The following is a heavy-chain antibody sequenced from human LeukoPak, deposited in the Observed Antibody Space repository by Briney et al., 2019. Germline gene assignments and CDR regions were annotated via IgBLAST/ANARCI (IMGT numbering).Heavy chain of an antibody. CDR3: ARGHRTTTIFGVVISEPNFDY. CDR1: GYSFTIYD. CDR2: RNPNSGNT. V-gene: IGHV1-8*03. Sequence: AASVTLSFTAAGYSFTIYDINWVRQPTGQGLEWMGLRNPNSGNTGYAQKFQSRVTITRNTSISTAYMELSSLRSEDTAVYYCARGHRTTTIFGVVISEPNFDYWGQGTLVTVSS. D-gene: IGHD3-3*01. J-gene: IGHJ4*02.